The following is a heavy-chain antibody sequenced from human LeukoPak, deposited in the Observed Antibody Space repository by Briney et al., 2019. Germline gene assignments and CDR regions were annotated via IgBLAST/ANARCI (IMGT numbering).Heavy chain of an antibody. CDR1: GYTFTSYY. V-gene: IGHV1-46*01. D-gene: IGHD1-20*01. CDR2: INPSGGST. J-gene: IGHJ6*03. Sequence: ASVKVSRKASGYTFTSYYMHWVRQAPGQGLEWMGIINPSGGSTTYAQKFQGRVNMTRETYTSPVYMELRSLRSEDPAVYYCARQGAYNWNAWGYYYYMDVWGKGTTVTVSS. CDR3: ARQGAYNWNAWGYYYYMDV.